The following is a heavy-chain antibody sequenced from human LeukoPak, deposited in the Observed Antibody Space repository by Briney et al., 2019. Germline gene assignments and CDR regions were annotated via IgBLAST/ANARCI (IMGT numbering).Heavy chain of an antibody. V-gene: IGHV4-59*01. Sequence: SETLSLTCTVSGGSISSYYWSWIRQPPGKGPEWIGYIYYSGSTNYNPSLKSRVTISVDTSKNQFSLKLSSVTAADTAVYYCASSGIAVAGFDYWGQGTLVTVSS. CDR2: IYYSGST. J-gene: IGHJ4*02. CDR3: ASSGIAVAGFDY. CDR1: GGSISSYY. D-gene: IGHD6-19*01.